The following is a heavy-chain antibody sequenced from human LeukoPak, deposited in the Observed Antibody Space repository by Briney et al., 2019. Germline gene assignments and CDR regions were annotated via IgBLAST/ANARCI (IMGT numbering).Heavy chain of an antibody. J-gene: IGHJ5*02. CDR1: GFTFSSYS. D-gene: IGHD6-13*01. CDR3: ARSSSRSCNWFDP. Sequence: PGGSLRLSCAASGFTFSSYSMNWVRQAPGKGLEWVSSISSSSSYIYYADSVKGRFTISRDNAKNSLYLQMNSLRAEDTAVYYCARSSSRSCNWFDPWGQGTLVTVSS. CDR2: ISSSSSYI. V-gene: IGHV3-21*04.